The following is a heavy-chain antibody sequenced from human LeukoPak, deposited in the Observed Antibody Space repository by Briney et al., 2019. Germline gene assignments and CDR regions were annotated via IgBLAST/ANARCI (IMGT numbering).Heavy chain of an antibody. J-gene: IGHJ6*02. V-gene: IGHV1-8*02. D-gene: IGHD3-22*01. Sequence: ASVKVSCKASGYTFTSYYMHWVRQATGQGLEWMGWMNPNSGNTGYAQKFQGRVTMTRNTSISTAYMELSSLRSEDTAVYYCASQTYYYDSSGYYFTPLGMDVWGQGTTVTVSS. CDR3: ASQTYYYDSSGYYFTPLGMDV. CDR2: MNPNSGNT. CDR1: GYTFTSYY.